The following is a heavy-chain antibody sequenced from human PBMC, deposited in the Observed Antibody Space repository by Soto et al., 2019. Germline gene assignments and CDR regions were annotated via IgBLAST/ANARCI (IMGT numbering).Heavy chain of an antibody. J-gene: IGHJ4*02. D-gene: IGHD3-10*01. Sequence: PSETLSLTCTVSGGSISSYYWSWIRQPPGKGLEWIGYIYYSGSTNYNPSLKSRVTISADTSKNQFSLKLSSVTAADTAVYYCARGSHLASTMVRGVREARFDYWGQGTLVTVSS. CDR3: ARGSHLASTMVRGVREARFDY. CDR1: GGSISSYY. CDR2: IYYSGST. V-gene: IGHV4-59*12.